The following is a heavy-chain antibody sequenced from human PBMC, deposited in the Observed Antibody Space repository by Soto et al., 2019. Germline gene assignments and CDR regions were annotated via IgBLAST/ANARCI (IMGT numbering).Heavy chain of an antibody. CDR1: GFTFSNYW. Sequence: GGSLRLSCAASGFTFSNYWMTWVRQAPGKGLEWVANIKQDESEKYFVGSVKGRFTISRDNAKNSLYLQMNSLRAEDTALYYCARVQGQQLGGYYYYYMDVWGKGTTVTVSS. D-gene: IGHD6-13*01. CDR2: IKQDESEK. V-gene: IGHV3-7*04. CDR3: ARVQGQQLGGYYYYYMDV. J-gene: IGHJ6*03.